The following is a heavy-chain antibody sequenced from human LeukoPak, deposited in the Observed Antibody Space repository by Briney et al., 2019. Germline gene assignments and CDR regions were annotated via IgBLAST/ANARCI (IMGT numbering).Heavy chain of an antibody. Sequence: PSETLSLTYSVSGGSMSGYYWSWIRQPPGKGLEWIGYIYYSGTANYNPSLESRVTISIDTSKNQFSLMLTSVTAADTAIYYCARDRPAEKISLWLGGPTGGLDPFDIWGQGKMVIVSS. CDR3: ARDRPAEKISLWLGGPTGGLDPFDI. CDR1: GGSMSGYY. J-gene: IGHJ3*02. CDR2: IYYSGTA. D-gene: IGHD3-10*01. V-gene: IGHV4-59*01.